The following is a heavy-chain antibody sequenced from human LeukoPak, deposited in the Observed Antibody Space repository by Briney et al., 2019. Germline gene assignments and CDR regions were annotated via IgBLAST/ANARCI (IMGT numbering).Heavy chain of an antibody. J-gene: IGHJ4*02. V-gene: IGHV4-39*01. D-gene: IGHD3-10*01. Sequence: SETLSLTCTVSGGSISSNNYYWSWLRQPPGREMEWIASINYGGTTYYNPSLKSRVTISVDTSKNQFSLRLSSVTAADTAVYLCARYVVSGAGRYYFDYWGQGSLVTVSS. CDR1: GGSISSNNYY. CDR3: ARYVVSGAGRYYFDY. CDR2: INYGGTT.